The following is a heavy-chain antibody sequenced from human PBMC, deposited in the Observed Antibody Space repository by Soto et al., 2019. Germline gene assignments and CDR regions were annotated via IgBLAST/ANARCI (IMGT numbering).Heavy chain of an antibody. V-gene: IGHV4-31*03. CDR1: GGSISSGGYY. Sequence: SETLSLTCTVSGGSISSGGYYWSWIRQHPGKGLEWIGCIYYSGSTYYNPSLKSRVTISVDTSKNQFSLKLSSVTAADTAVYYCARDHRVSRKYNWNYEGWFDPWGQGTLVTVSS. J-gene: IGHJ5*02. CDR3: ARDHRVSRKYNWNYEGWFDP. CDR2: IYYSGST. D-gene: IGHD1-7*01.